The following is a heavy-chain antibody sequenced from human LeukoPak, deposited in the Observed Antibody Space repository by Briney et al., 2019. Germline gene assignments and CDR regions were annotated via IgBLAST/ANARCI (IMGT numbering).Heavy chain of an antibody. CDR1: GGSFSGYY. Sequence: SETLSLTCAVYGGSFSGYYWSWIRQPPGKGLEWIGEINHSGSTNYNPSLKSRVTISVDTSKNQFSLKLSSVTVADTAVYYCARPGVGSGRYGAFDIWGQGTMVTVSS. D-gene: IGHD5-18*01. CDR2: INHSGST. CDR3: ARPGVGSGRYGAFDI. V-gene: IGHV4-34*01. J-gene: IGHJ3*02.